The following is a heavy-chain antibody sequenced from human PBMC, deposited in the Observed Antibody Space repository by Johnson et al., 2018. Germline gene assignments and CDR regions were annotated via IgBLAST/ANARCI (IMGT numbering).Heavy chain of an antibody. D-gene: IGHD3-22*01. V-gene: IGHV3-23*01. Sequence: EVQLLETGGGLENPGGSLGLSCAASGFTFSSYAMTWVRQAPGKGLEWVSRISGGGGSIDYADSVKGRFTIARDNFKNTLYLKMNSLRAEDTAIYDCAKELVVGASYNCYMDIWGKGTTVTVCS. CDR3: AKELVVGASYNCYMDI. J-gene: IGHJ6*03. CDR1: GFTFSSYA. CDR2: ISGGGGSI.